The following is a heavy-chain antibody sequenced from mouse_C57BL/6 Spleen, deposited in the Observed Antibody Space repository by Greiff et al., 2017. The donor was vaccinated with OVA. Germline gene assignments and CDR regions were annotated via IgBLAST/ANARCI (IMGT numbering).Heavy chain of an antibody. CDR3: ARSADSSGYGFAY. J-gene: IGHJ3*01. V-gene: IGHV1-18*01. CDR2: INPNNGGT. Sequence: DVKLVESGPELVKPGASVKIPCKASGYTFTDYNMDWVKQSHGKSLEWIGDINPNNGGTIYNQKFKGKATLTVDKSSSTAYMELRSLTSEDTAVYYCARSADSSGYGFAYWGQGTLVTVSA. CDR1: GYTFTDYN. D-gene: IGHD3-2*02.